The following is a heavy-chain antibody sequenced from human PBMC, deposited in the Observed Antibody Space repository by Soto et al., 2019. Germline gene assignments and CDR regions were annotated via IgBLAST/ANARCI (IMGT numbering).Heavy chain of an antibody. Sequence: ASVKVSCKASGYTFTSYGISWVRQAPGQGLEWMGWISAYNGNTNYAQKFQGRVTISRDTSASVVYMELSSLRSEDTAVYYCARGSSWSYFDYWGQGTLVTVSS. D-gene: IGHD6-13*01. V-gene: IGHV1-18*01. CDR3: ARGSSWSYFDY. J-gene: IGHJ4*02. CDR1: GYTFTSYG. CDR2: ISAYNGNT.